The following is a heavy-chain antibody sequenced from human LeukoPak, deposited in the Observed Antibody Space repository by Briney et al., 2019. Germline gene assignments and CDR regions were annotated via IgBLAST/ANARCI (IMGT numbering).Heavy chain of an antibody. CDR2: TYTSGST. D-gene: IGHD6-13*01. CDR3: ASSGYSSRGGYYYYYYMDV. CDR1: GGSISSYY. J-gene: IGHJ6*03. Sequence: TSETLSLTCTVSGGSISSYYWSWIRQPAGKGLEWIGRTYTSGSTNYNPSLKSRVTMSVDTSKNQFSLKLSSVTAADTAVYYCASSGYSSRGGYYYYYYMDVWGKGTTVTVSS. V-gene: IGHV4-4*07.